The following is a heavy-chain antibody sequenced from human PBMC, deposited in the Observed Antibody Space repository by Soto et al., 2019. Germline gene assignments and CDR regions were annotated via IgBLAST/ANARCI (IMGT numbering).Heavy chain of an antibody. CDR2: ISGYNGNT. D-gene: IGHD3-16*02. V-gene: IGHV1-18*01. J-gene: IGHJ3*02. Sequence: ASVKVSCKASGYTFTNYGISWVRQAPGQGLEWMGWISGYNGNTNYAQKHQGRVTMTTDTSTSTAYMELRRLRSDDTAVYYCARGPDYIWGSYRYFDIWGQGTMVTVSS. CDR1: GYTFTNYG. CDR3: ARGPDYIWGSYRYFDI.